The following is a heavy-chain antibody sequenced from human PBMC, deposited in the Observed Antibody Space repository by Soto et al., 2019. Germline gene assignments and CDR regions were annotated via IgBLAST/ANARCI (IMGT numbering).Heavy chain of an antibody. J-gene: IGHJ4*02. D-gene: IGHD3-16*01. V-gene: IGHV3-48*03. CDR1: GFIFSNYE. CDR3: ARGRGLFGDY. CDR2: ISGSGNTI. Sequence: EVQLVESGGALIQPGGSLRLSCAVSGFIFSNYEMNWVRQAPGKGLEWISSISGSGNTIFYADSVKGRFTISRDNANNSLYLQMNSLKAEDTAVYDCARGRGLFGDYWGQGTLVSVSS.